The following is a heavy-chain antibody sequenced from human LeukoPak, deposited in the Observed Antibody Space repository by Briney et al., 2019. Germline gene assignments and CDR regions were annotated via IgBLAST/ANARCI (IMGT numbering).Heavy chain of an antibody. Sequence: ASVKVSCKASGYTFNTYDIGWVRQAPGQGLEWMGWITPHNGDTNYAERLKDRVTKTTDTSMSTAYMELRCLRSDDTAVYYCARFWSGYLPDYWGQGTLITVSS. D-gene: IGHD3-3*01. CDR2: ITPHNGDT. V-gene: IGHV1-18*01. J-gene: IGHJ4*02. CDR1: GYTFNTYD. CDR3: ARFWSGYLPDY.